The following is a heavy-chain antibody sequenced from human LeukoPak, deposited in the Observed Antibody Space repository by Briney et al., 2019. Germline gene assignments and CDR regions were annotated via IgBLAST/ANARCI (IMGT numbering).Heavy chain of an antibody. Sequence: GGSLRLSCAASGFTLSSYSMNWVRQAPGKGLEWVSYISSYDSSTIYYADSVKGRFTISRDNAKNSLYLQMSSLRAEDTAVYYCVRIQGIVGSYWGQGILVTVSS. D-gene: IGHD1-26*01. V-gene: IGHV3-48*01. CDR1: GFTLSSYS. J-gene: IGHJ4*02. CDR2: ISSYDSSTI. CDR3: VRIQGIVGSY.